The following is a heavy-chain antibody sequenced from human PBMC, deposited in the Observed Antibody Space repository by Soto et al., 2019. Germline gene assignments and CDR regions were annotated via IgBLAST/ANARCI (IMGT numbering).Heavy chain of an antibody. CDR2: ISRSGDKI. V-gene: IGHV3-64*02. J-gene: IGHJ4*02. CDR3: ARDRCSCGQCYQFAF. CDR1: GFTFSSYN. D-gene: IGHD2-15*01. Sequence: EVQLVESGEGLVQPGGSLRLSCAASGFTFSSYNINWIRQAPGKGLEFVSAISRSGDKIYYADSVKGRFTISRDNSKNSVWLQLGSLRAEDTAVYYCARDRCSCGQCYQFAFGGVGSLFSVSS.